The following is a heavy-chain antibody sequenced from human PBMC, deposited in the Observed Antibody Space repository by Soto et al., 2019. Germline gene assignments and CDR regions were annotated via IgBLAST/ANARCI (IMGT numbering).Heavy chain of an antibody. CDR3: ARDDNDDSNYYRYYGMDV. J-gene: IGHJ6*02. D-gene: IGHD4-4*01. V-gene: IGHV1-18*01. Sequence: QDQLVQSGAEVKKPGASVKVSCKASGYTFTSYGISWVRQAPGQGLEWMGWISAYNGNTNYAQKLQGRVTMTTDTSTSTAYMELRSLRSDDTAVYYCARDDNDDSNYYRYYGMDVWGQGTTVTVSS. CDR1: GYTFTSYG. CDR2: ISAYNGNT.